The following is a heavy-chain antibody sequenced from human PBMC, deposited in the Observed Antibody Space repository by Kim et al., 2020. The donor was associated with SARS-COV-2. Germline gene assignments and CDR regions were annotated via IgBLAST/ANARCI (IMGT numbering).Heavy chain of an antibody. D-gene: IGHD2-15*01. CDR3: AKNEGPYCSGGSCYSGEFDY. V-gene: IGHV3-30*02. Sequence: GRFTISRDKSKNALYLKMNSLRAEDTAVYFCAKNEGPYCSGGSCYSGEFDYWGQGTLVTVSS. J-gene: IGHJ4*02.